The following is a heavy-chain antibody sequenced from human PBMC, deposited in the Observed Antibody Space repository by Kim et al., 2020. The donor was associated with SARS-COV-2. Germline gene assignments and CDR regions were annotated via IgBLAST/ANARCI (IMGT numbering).Heavy chain of an antibody. CDR2: IWYDGSNK. CDR3: ARDSFSSSWTNYYYYYGMDV. CDR1: GFTFSSYG. J-gene: IGHJ6*02. D-gene: IGHD6-13*01. Sequence: GGSLRLSCAASGFTFSSYGMHWVRQAPGKGLEWVAVIWYDGSNKYYADSVKGRFTISRDNSKNTLYLQMNSLRAEDTAVNYCARDSFSSSWTNYYYYYGMDVWGQGTTVTVSS. V-gene: IGHV3-33*01.